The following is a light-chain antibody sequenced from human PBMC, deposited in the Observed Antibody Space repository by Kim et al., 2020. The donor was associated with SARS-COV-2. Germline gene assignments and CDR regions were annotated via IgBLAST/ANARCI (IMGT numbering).Light chain of an antibody. CDR1: ESVSSY. Sequence: SPGERATVSCRASESVSSYLAWYQQKPGQAPRLLIYDATNRATGIPARFSGSGSGTDFTLTISSLEPEDFAVYYCHQRTNWPPWTFGQGTKVDIK. V-gene: IGKV3-11*01. CDR3: HQRTNWPPWT. CDR2: DAT. J-gene: IGKJ1*01.